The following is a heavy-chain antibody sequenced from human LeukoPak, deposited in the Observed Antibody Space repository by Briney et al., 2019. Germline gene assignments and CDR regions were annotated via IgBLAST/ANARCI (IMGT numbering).Heavy chain of an antibody. J-gene: IGHJ4*02. CDR3: ATDQPRRYGDYASR. CDR2: FDPEDGET. CDR1: GGTFSSYA. Sequence: ASVKVSCKASGGTFSSYAISWVRQAPGQGLEWMGGFDPEDGETIYAQKFQGRVTMTEDTSTDTAYMELSSLRSEDTAVYYCATDQPRRYGDYASRWGQGTLVTVSS. V-gene: IGHV1-24*01. D-gene: IGHD4-17*01.